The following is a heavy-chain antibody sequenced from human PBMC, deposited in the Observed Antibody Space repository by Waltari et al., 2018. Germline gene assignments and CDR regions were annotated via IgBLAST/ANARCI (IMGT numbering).Heavy chain of an antibody. CDR2: FDPEDGET. J-gene: IGHJ5*02. D-gene: IGHD6-19*01. V-gene: IGHV1-24*01. CDR3: ATDGPRIAVAGNSNWLDP. CDR1: DNTLTELP. Sequence: QVHLVQSGAEVKKPGASVTVSCKFSDNTLTELPFPWVRLPPGKWLEWMGGFDPEDGETIYAQKFQGRVTMTEDTSTDTAYMELSSLRSEDTAVYYCATDGPRIAVAGNSNWLDPWGQGTLVTVSS.